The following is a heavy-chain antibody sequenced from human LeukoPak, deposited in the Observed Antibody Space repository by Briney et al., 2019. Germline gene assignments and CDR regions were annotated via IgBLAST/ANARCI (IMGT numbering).Heavy chain of an antibody. D-gene: IGHD4-17*01. J-gene: IGHJ4*02. CDR2: ISSSGGYI. Sequence: GGSLRLSCAASGFSIKTYSMTWVRQAPGKGLEWVSTISSSGGYIYYADSVKGRFTISRDAAKNSLYLQMNSLRVEDSAVYNCARLRDTVTSASDYWGQGTLVTVSS. V-gene: IGHV3-21*01. CDR1: GFSIKTYS. CDR3: ARLRDTVTSASDY.